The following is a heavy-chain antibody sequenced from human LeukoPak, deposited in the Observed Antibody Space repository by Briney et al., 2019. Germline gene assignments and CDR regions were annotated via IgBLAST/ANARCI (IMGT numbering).Heavy chain of an antibody. J-gene: IGHJ6*03. CDR1: GYTFTNYY. Sequence: ASVKASCKASGYTFTNYYMHWVRQAPGQGLEWMGWINPNSGGTNYAQKFQGRVTMTRDTSISTAYMELSRLRSDDTAVYYCARLNYYDSSGYQLSMDVWGKGTTVTVSS. D-gene: IGHD3-22*01. CDR3: ARLNYYDSSGYQLSMDV. CDR2: INPNSGGT. V-gene: IGHV1-2*02.